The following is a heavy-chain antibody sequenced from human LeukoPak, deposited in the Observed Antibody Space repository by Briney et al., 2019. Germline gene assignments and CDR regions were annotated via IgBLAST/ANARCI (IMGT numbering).Heavy chain of an antibody. CDR1: GFTFSSYA. CDR3: ARSFGIDAFDI. J-gene: IGHJ3*02. D-gene: IGHD1-14*01. Sequence: GGSLRLSCAASGFTFSSYAMHWVRQAPGKGLEWVAVISYDGSNKYYADSVKGRFTISRDNSKNTLYLQMNSLRAEDTAVYNCARSFGIDAFDIWGQGTMVTVSS. V-gene: IGHV3-30-3*01. CDR2: ISYDGSNK.